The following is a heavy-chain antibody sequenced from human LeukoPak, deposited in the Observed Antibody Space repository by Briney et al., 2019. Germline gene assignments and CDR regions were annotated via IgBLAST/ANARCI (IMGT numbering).Heavy chain of an antibody. CDR3: ARSSIAALD. D-gene: IGHD6-6*01. V-gene: IGHV4-31*11. Sequence: PSETLSLTCAVYGGSFSGYYWSWIRQHPGKGLEWIGYIYYSGSTYYNPSLKSRVTISVDTSKNQFSLKLSSVTAADTAVYYCARSSIAALDWGQGTLVTVSS. CDR2: IYYSGST. J-gene: IGHJ4*02. CDR1: GGSFSGYY.